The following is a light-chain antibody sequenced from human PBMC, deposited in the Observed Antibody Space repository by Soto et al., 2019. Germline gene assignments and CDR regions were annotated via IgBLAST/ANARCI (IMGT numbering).Light chain of an antibody. Sequence: DIVMTQSPLSLPVTPGEPASISCRSSQSLLHSNGYNYLDWYLQKPGQSPQLLIYLGSNRASGVPDRFXXXXXXTDXTXXISXXEAXXVGVYYCMQALQTPWTFGQGTKVEIK. V-gene: IGKV2-28*01. CDR2: LGS. CDR3: MQALQTPWT. CDR1: QSLLHSNGYNY. J-gene: IGKJ1*01.